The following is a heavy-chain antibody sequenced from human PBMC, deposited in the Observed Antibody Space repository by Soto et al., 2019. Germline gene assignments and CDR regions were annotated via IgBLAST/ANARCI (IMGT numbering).Heavy chain of an antibody. CDR2: INHSGST. D-gene: IGHD1-1*01. J-gene: IGHJ3*02. Sequence: ETLSLTCAVYGGSFSGYYCSWIRQPPGKGLEWIGEINHSGSTNYNPSLKSRVTISVDTSKNQFSLKLSSVTAADTAVYYCARVERGTATTVVDAFDIWGPGTMVTVSS. V-gene: IGHV4-34*01. CDR3: ARVERGTATTVVDAFDI. CDR1: GGSFSGYY.